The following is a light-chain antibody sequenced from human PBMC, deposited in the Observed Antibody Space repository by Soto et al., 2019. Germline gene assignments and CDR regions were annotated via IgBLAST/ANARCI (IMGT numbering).Light chain of an antibody. Sequence: EVVLTQSPGTLSLSPGESATLSCRASQSVSSNYLAWYQQKPGQAPRLLIYGVSTRATGIPDRFSGSGSGTDFSLTISRLEPEDFALYSCQQYFTSPLTFGGGTKV. CDR3: QQYFTSPLT. J-gene: IGKJ4*01. CDR1: QSVSSNY. CDR2: GVS. V-gene: IGKV3-20*01.